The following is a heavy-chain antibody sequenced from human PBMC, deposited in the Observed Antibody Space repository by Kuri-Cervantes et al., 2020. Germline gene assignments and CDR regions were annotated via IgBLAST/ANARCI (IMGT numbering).Heavy chain of an antibody. CDR3: ARLDYSESWFDY. V-gene: IGHV4-59*01. Sequence: SETLSLTCAVYGGSFSGYYWSWIRQPPGKGLEWIGYIYHSGSTYYNPSLKSRVTISVDMSKNQFSLQLTSVTTADTAVYYCARLDYSESWFDYWGQGTLVTVSS. D-gene: IGHD1-26*01. CDR1: GGSFSGYY. CDR2: IYHSGST. J-gene: IGHJ4*02.